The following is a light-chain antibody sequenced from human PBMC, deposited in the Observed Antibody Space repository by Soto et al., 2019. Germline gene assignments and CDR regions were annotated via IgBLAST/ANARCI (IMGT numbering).Light chain of an antibody. CDR2: GAS. CDR3: QLYDNSPPRLT. Sequence: EIVLTHSPGTLSLSPGERATLSCKASQSVDSRFLAWYQQKRGQAPRLLIYGASSRAFGIPDRFSGSGSGTDFTLTIIRLEPEDFAVYYCQLYDNSPPRLTFGPGTKVDIK. V-gene: IGKV3-20*01. CDR1: QSVDSRF. J-gene: IGKJ3*01.